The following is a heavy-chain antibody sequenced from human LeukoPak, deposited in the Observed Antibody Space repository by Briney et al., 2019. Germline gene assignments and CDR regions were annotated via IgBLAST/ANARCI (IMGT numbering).Heavy chain of an antibody. Sequence: EPSETLSLTCTVSGGSISSGSYYWSWIRQPAGKGLGWIGRIYTSGSTNYNPSLKSRVTISVDTSKNQFSLKVSSVTAADTAVYYCARAVVADTNWFDPWGQGTLVTVSS. CDR2: IYTSGST. V-gene: IGHV4-61*02. CDR1: GGSISSGSYY. J-gene: IGHJ5*02. D-gene: IGHD2-15*01. CDR3: ARAVVADTNWFDP.